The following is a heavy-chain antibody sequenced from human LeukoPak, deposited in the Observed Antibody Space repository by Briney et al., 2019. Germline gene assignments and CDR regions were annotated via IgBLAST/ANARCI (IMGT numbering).Heavy chain of an antibody. CDR3: AKDSCSGGSCYEDY. D-gene: IGHD2-15*01. J-gene: IGHJ4*02. V-gene: IGHV3-23*01. CDR1: GFTFSSYA. Sequence: GGSLRLSCAASGFTFSSYAMSWVRQAPGKGLEWVSDISGSGGSTYYADSVKGRFTISRDNSKKTLYLQMNSLTAEDTAVYYCAKDSCSGGSCYEDYWGQGTLVTVSP. CDR2: ISGSGGST.